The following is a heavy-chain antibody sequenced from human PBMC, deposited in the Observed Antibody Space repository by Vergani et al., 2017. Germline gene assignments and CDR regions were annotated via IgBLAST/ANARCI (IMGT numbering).Heavy chain of an antibody. CDR2: IRSKANSYAT. J-gene: IGHJ5*02. D-gene: IGHD6-6*01. CDR3: TRHTSIAALTGWFDP. Sequence: EVQLVESGGGLVQPGGSLKLSCAASGFTFSGSAMHWVRQASGKGLGWVGRIRSKANSYATAYAASVKGRFTISRDDSKNTAYRQMNSLITEDTAVYYCTRHTSIAALTGWFDPWGQGTLVTVS. V-gene: IGHV3-73*02. CDR1: GFTFSGSA.